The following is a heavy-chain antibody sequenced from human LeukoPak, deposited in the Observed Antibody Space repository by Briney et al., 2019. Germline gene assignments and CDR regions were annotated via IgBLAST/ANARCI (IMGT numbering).Heavy chain of an antibody. V-gene: IGHV3-23*01. CDR1: GFTFSSYA. J-gene: IGHJ4*02. CDR2: ISSGSGADT. CDR3: ANYRRAPTYFYFES. D-gene: IGHD2/OR15-2a*01. Sequence: SGGSLRLSCAASGFTFSSYAMTWVRQAPGKGLEWVSVISSGSGADTYYADSVKGRFTISRDNSENTLYLQMNSLRVEDTAVYFCANYRRAPTYFYFESWGQGTLVTVSS.